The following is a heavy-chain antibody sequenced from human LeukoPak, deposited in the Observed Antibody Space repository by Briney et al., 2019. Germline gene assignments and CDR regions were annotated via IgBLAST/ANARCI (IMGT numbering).Heavy chain of an antibody. D-gene: IGHD5-12*01. CDR3: ARHGYSGYDRIRGVDY. J-gene: IGHJ4*02. V-gene: IGHV3-7*01. Sequence: GGSLRLSCAASGFTFSSYWMSWVRQAPGKGLEWVANIKQDGSEKYYVDSVKGRFTISRDNAKNSLYLQMNSLRAEDTAVYYCARHGYSGYDRIRGVDYWGQGTLVTDSS. CDR1: GFTFSSYW. CDR2: IKQDGSEK.